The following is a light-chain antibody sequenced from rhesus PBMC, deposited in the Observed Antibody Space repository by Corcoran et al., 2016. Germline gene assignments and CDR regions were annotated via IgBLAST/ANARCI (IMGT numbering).Light chain of an antibody. V-gene: IGKV1-33*02. CDR2: AAS. Sequence: DIQMSQSPSSLSASVGDKVTITCRASQGIGNALAWYQLKPGKDPKLLIYAASSLESGVPSRFSGSRSGTDFTLTISSLQPEDFATYYCQQGYSTPYSFGQGTKVEIK. J-gene: IGKJ2*01. CDR1: QGIGNA. CDR3: QQGYSTPYS.